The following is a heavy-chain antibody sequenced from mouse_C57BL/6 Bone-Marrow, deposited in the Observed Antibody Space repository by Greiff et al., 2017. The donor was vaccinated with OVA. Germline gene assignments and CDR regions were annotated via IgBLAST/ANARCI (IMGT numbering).Heavy chain of an antibody. J-gene: IGHJ3*01. CDR3: TTSGSSLSWFAY. V-gene: IGHV14-4*01. Sequence: VQLKQSGAELVRPGASVKLSCTASGFNIKDDYMHWVKQRPEQGLEWIGWIDPENGDTEYASKFQGKATITADTSSNTAYLQLSSLTSEDTAVYYGTTSGSSLSWFAYWGQGTLVTVSA. CDR2: IDPENGDT. CDR1: GFNIKDDY. D-gene: IGHD1-1*01.